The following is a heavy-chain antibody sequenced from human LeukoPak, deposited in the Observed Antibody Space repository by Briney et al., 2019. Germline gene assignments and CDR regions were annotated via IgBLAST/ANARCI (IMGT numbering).Heavy chain of an antibody. CDR2: ISGNGDST. J-gene: IGHJ4*01. D-gene: IGHD3-16*01. Sequence: PGGPLSLSCSASGFTFSNYAIHWVRQPPAKGLQYVSAISGNGDSTYYEDSVKGRFTISRDNSKNTLYLQMSSLRCDDTAVYYCVEDRDHAGTFQGPLYNWGQKALVTVSS. V-gene: IGHV3-64D*06. CDR1: GFTFSNYA. CDR3: VEDRDHAGTFQGPLYN.